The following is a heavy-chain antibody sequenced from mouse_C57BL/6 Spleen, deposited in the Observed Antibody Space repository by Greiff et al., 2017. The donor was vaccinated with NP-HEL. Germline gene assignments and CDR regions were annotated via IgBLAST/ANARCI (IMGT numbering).Heavy chain of an antibody. D-gene: IGHD2-3*01. Sequence: VQLQQSGAELVKPGASVTMSCKASGYTFTSYWITWVKQRPGQGLEWIGDIYPGSGSTNYNEKFKSKATLTVDTSSSTAYMQLSSLTSEDSAVYYCARLGWLLRGWYFDVWGTGTTVTVSS. CDR2: IYPGSGST. J-gene: IGHJ1*03. V-gene: IGHV1-55*01. CDR3: ARLGWLLRGWYFDV. CDR1: GYTFTSYW.